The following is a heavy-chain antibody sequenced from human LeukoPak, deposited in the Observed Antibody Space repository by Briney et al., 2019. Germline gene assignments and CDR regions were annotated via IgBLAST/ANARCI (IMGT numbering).Heavy chain of an antibody. CDR1: GGTFSSYA. CDR2: IIPIFGAA. Sequence: ASVKVSCKASGGTFSSYAISWVRQAPGQGLEWTGRIIPIFGAANYAQKFQGRVTITTDESTSTAYMELSSLRSEDTAVYYCARLGVRTMTFDYWGQGTLVTVSS. V-gene: IGHV1-69*05. CDR3: ARLGVRTMTFDY. D-gene: IGHD3-22*01. J-gene: IGHJ4*02.